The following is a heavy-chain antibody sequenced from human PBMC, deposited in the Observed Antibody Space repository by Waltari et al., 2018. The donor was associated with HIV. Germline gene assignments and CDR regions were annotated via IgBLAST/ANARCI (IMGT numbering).Heavy chain of an antibody. CDR2: IGSLQNFI. J-gene: IGHJ5*02. Sequence: EVILVESGGGLVRPGGYLRLSGAASGFRVTAYHMNWVRQGPGKWLEWVASIGSLQNFIQYADSVKGRFTVSRDNARNSLYLQMNSLTAEDTAVYYCARGPPSGWSWFDPWGQGTLVTVSS. V-gene: IGHV3-21*01. CDR3: ARGPPSGWSWFDP. CDR1: GFRVTAYH. D-gene: IGHD6-19*01.